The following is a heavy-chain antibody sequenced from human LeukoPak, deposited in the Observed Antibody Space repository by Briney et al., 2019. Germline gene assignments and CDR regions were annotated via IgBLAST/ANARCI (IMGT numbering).Heavy chain of an antibody. CDR1: GFTFSSYA. CDR3: AKARDSSGSFGFDY. Sequence: PGGSLRLSCAASGFTFSSYAMSWVRQAPGKGLEWVSAISGSGSGTYYADSVKGRFTISRDNSRNTLYLQMNSLRVEDTAIYSCAKARDSSGSFGFDYWGQGTLVTVSS. D-gene: IGHD6-19*01. CDR2: ISGSGSGT. V-gene: IGHV3-23*01. J-gene: IGHJ4*02.